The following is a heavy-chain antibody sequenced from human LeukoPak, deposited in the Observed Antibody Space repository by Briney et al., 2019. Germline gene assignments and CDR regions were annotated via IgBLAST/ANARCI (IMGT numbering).Heavy chain of an antibody. CDR3: ARMSYYDGRGDNWFDP. CDR1: GYTFTSYD. V-gene: IGHV1-8*01. CDR2: MNPNSGNT. D-gene: IGHD3-22*01. J-gene: IGHJ5*02. Sequence: ASVKVSCKASGYTFTSYDINWVRQATGQGLEWMGWMNPNSGNTGYAQKFQGRVTMTRDTSISTAYMELSSLRSEDTAVYYCARMSYYDGRGDNWFDPWGQGTLVIVSS.